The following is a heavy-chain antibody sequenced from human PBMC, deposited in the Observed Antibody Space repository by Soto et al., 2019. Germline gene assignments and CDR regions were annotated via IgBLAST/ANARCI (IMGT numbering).Heavy chain of an antibody. Sequence: QVQLVQSGAEVKKPGSSVKVSCKASGGSFGNSAINWVRQTPGQGLEWLGGFIPVYRTLNYAQKFQGRVTITVDECTGTAYMELRSLASDDTAGYYCARGVIWSGCFTVAAWGQGTRVTVAS. CDR2: FIPVYRTL. CDR1: GGSFGNSA. CDR3: ARGVIWSGCFTVAA. J-gene: IGHJ5*02. D-gene: IGHD3-3*01. V-gene: IGHV1-69*01.